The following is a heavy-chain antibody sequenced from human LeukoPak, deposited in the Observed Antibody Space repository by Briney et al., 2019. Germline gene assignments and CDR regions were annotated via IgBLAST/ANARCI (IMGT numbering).Heavy chain of an antibody. D-gene: IGHD3-16*01. CDR1: GFTFTDYW. CDR3: ASRDALGY. V-gene: IGHV3-7*01. J-gene: IGHJ4*02. Sequence: GGSLRLSCAASGFTFTDYWMSWVRQAPGKGLEWVANIKQDGNEKNYADSVRGRFSISRHNAKNSAYLQMNNLRPEDTAIYYCASRDALGYWGQGTLVTVSS. CDR2: IKQDGNEK.